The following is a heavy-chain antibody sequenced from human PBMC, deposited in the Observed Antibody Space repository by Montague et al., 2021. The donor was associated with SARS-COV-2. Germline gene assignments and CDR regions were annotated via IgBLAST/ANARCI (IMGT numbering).Heavy chain of an antibody. V-gene: IGHV4-39*01. J-gene: IGHJ6*02. Sequence: SETLSLTCTVSGGSVSSTSYYWDWIRQPPGKGLEWIGSIHYSGTTYYNPSLKSQVTISVDTSKNQFSLKLRSVTVADTAIYYCARFLGFCSGANCYSSGMDVWGQGTTVTVSS. D-gene: IGHD2-15*01. CDR1: GGSVSSTSYY. CDR2: IHYSGTT. CDR3: ARFLGFCSGANCYSSGMDV.